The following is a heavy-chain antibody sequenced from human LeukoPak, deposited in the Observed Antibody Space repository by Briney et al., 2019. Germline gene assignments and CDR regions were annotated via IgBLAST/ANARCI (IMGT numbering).Heavy chain of an antibody. CDR2: IYYSGST. CDR1: GGSISSYH. J-gene: IGHJ6*04. Sequence: SETLSLTCNVSGGSISSYHWSWIRQPPGKGLEWVAYIYYSGSTNYNPSLKNRVTISVDTSKNQFSLKLSSVTAADTAVYYCARDRRTYYDFWSGPSALDVWGKGTTVTVSS. CDR3: ARDRRTYYDFWSGPSALDV. V-gene: IGHV4-59*01. D-gene: IGHD3-3*01.